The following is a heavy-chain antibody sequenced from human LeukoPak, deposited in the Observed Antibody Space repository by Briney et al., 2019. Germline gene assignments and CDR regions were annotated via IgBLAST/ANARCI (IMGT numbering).Heavy chain of an antibody. D-gene: IGHD3-3*01. V-gene: IGHV1-24*01. Sequence: ASVKVSCKVSGYTLTELSMHWVRQAPGKGLEWMGGFDPEDGETIYAQKFQGRVTTTEDTSTDTAYMELSSLRSEDTAVYYCATDGGDFSVWGQGTTVTVSS. CDR2: FDPEDGET. J-gene: IGHJ6*02. CDR1: GYTLTELS. CDR3: ATDGGDFSV.